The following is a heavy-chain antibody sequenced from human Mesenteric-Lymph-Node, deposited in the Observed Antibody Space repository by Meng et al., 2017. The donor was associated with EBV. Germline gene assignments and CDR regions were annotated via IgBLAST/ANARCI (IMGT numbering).Heavy chain of an antibody. CDR1: GDSISSSNW. J-gene: IGHJ5*02. CDR2: ISHTGTT. Sequence: QGQLQESGPGLVKAAGTLSLTCAVSGDSISSSNWWNWVRQAPGKGLEWIGQISHTGTTNYNPSLKSRVTISLDMSKNQFSLTLNSVTAADTAVYYCARRDVDGYYNYFDPWGRGTLVTVSS. CDR3: ARRDVDGYYNYFDP. V-gene: IGHV4-4*02. D-gene: IGHD3-22*01.